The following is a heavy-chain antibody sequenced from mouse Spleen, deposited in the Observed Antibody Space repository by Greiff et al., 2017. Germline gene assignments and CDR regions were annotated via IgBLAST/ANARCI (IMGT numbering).Heavy chain of an antibody. CDR3: ARISFYGNYEAMDY. CDR1: GFSLTSYA. D-gene: IGHD2-1*01. V-gene: IGHV2-9-1*01. Sequence: QVQLQQSGPGLVAPSQSLSITCTVSGFSLTSYAISWVRQPPGKGLEWLGVIWTGGGTNYNSALKSRLSISKDNSKSQVFLKMNSLQTDDTARYYCARISFYGNYEAMDYWGQGTSVTVSS. J-gene: IGHJ4*01. CDR2: IWTGGGT.